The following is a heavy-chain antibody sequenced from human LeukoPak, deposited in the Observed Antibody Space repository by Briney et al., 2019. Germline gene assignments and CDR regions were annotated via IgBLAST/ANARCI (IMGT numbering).Heavy chain of an antibody. D-gene: IGHD6-13*01. Sequence: ASVKVSCKASGYTFTNYYIHWVRQATGQGLEWMGWMNPNSGNTGYAQKFQGRVTITRNTSISTAYMELSSLRSEDTAVYYCARGPFSSSWYGAYWFDPWGQGTLVTVSS. CDR3: ARGPFSSSWYGAYWFDP. J-gene: IGHJ5*02. V-gene: IGHV1-8*03. CDR2: MNPNSGNT. CDR1: GYTFTNYY.